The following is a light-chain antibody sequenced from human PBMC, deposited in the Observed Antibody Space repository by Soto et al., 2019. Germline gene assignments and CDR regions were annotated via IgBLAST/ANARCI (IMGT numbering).Light chain of an antibody. CDR1: QSLLHSNGYNY. CDR3: MQALQTPLT. J-gene: IGKJ4*01. Sequence: DIVMTQSPLSLPVTPGEPASISCRSSQSLLHSNGYNYLDWYLQKPGQSPQLLIYLGSNRASGVPDRVSGSGSGTDFTLKISRVEAEDVEVYYCMQALQTPLTFGGGTKVEIK. CDR2: LGS. V-gene: IGKV2-28*01.